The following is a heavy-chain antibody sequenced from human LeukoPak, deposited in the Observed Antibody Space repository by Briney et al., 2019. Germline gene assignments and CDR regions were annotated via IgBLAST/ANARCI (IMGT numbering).Heavy chain of an antibody. V-gene: IGHV4-34*01. Sequence: SETLSLTCAVYGGSFSGYYWSWIRQPPGKGLEWIGEINHSGSTNYNPSLKSRVTISVDTSKNQFSLKLSSVTAADTAVCYCARGAALSFDYWGQGTLVTVSS. CDR2: INHSGST. CDR1: GGSFSGYY. CDR3: ARGAALSFDY. J-gene: IGHJ4*02. D-gene: IGHD6-25*01.